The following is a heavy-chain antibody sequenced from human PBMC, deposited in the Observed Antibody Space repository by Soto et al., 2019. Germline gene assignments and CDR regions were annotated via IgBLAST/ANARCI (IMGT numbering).Heavy chain of an antibody. CDR2: MNPNSGNT. V-gene: IGHV1-8*01. CDR1: GYTFTSYD. Sequence: QVQLVQSGAEVKKPGASVKVSCKASGYTFTSYDINWVRQATGQGLEWMGWMNPNSGNTGYAQKLQRRVTMTRNTSKSTAYMELSSLRSEDTAVYYCASPRYVSGSYKGDAFDIWGQGTMVTVSS. CDR3: ASPRYVSGSYKGDAFDI. D-gene: IGHD3-10*01. J-gene: IGHJ3*02.